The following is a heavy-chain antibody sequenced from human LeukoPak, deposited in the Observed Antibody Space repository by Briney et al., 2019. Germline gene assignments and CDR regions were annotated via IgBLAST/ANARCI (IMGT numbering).Heavy chain of an antibody. CDR2: ISGSGGCT. J-gene: IGHJ4*02. Sequence: AGGSLRLSCAVSGFTFSNYTMSWARQAPGKGLEWVSAISGSGGCTYYADSVKGRFTISRDNTKNTLYLQMNSLRAEDTAVYYCTKGTIWLPFDYWGQGTLVSVSS. CDR1: GFTFSNYT. D-gene: IGHD5-18*01. CDR3: TKGTIWLPFDY. V-gene: IGHV3-23*01.